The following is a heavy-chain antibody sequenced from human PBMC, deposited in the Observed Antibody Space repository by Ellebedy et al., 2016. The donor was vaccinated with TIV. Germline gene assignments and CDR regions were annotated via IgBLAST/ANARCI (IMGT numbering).Heavy chain of an antibody. D-gene: IGHD3-9*01. CDR2: ISGSGNLA. Sequence: GESLKISCAASGFTFSTYSMNWVRQAQGKGLEWVSSISGSGNLAYYAESVKGRFTISRDNSKNMLFLQMNTLRVEDTAVYYCGKGRGGRYYGMDVWGQGTTVTVSS. CDR3: GKGRGGRYYGMDV. V-gene: IGHV3-23*01. CDR1: GFTFSTYS. J-gene: IGHJ6*02.